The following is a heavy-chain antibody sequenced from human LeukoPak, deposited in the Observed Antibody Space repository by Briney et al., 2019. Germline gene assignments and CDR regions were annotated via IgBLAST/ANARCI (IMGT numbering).Heavy chain of an antibody. D-gene: IGHD6-13*01. CDR3: ARHSSSWYFAFDI. Sequence: GGSLGLSCAASGFTFSNYAMHWVRQAPGKGLEWVAVISYDGSDKYYADSVKGRFTISRDNSKNTLYLQMNSLRAVDTAVYYCARHSSSWYFAFDIWGQGTMVTVSS. CDR2: ISYDGSDK. CDR1: GFTFSNYA. V-gene: IGHV3-30*14. J-gene: IGHJ3*02.